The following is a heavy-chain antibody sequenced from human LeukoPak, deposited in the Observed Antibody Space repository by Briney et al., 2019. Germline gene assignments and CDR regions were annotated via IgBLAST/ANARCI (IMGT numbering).Heavy chain of an antibody. CDR2: IIPIFGTA. D-gene: IGHD2-21*02. CDR1: GGTFSSYA. CDR3: ARDPFIYCGGDCYTDWFDP. Sequence: SVKVSCKASGGTFSSYAISWVRQAPGQGLEWMGGIIPIFGTANYAQKFQGRVTITTDESTSPAYMELSSLRSEDTAVYYCARDPFIYCGGDCYTDWFDPWGQGTLVTVSS. V-gene: IGHV1-69*05. J-gene: IGHJ5*02.